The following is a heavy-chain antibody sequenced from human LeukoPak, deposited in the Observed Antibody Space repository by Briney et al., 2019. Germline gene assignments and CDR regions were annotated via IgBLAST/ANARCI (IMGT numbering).Heavy chain of an antibody. V-gene: IGHV3-7*01. J-gene: IGHJ4*02. Sequence: PGGSLRLSCAASGFTFSSYWMSWVRQAPGKGLEWVANIKQDGSEKYYVGSVKGRFTISRDNAKNSLYLQMNSLRAEGTAVYYCARASIAAGPYYFDHWGQGTLVTVSS. CDR3: ARASIAAGPYYFDH. CDR1: GFTFSSYW. CDR2: IKQDGSEK. D-gene: IGHD6-13*01.